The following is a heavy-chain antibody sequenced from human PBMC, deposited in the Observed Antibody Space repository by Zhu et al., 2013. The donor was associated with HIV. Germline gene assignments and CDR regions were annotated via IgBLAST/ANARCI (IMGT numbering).Heavy chain of an antibody. D-gene: IGHD4-4*01. V-gene: IGHV1-69*11. CDR3: ISNYNFYQLGMDV. CDR2: IIPILGPA. J-gene: IGHJ6*02. CDR1: GGTFSNYA. Sequence: QVQLVQSGAEVKKPGSSVKVSCKASGGTFSNYAITWVRQAPGQGLEWMGRIIPILGPANYAQKFQGRVTITADESTSTAYMELSSLGSEDTAVYYCISNYNFYQLGMDVWGQGTTVIVSS.